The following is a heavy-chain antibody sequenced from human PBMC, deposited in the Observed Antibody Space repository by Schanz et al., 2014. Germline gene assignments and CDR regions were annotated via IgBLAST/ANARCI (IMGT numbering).Heavy chain of an antibody. CDR2: IRYDGINK. CDR3: AKEWSPSF. V-gene: IGHV3-30*02. D-gene: IGHD1-26*01. J-gene: IGHJ4*02. CDR1: GFTFSTTG. Sequence: QVRLVESGGGVVRPGGSLRLSCAASGFTFSTTGMHWVRQAPGKGLVWVTYIRYDGINKYYADSVKGRFTVSRDNAKSTLFLQMDSLRPEDTAIYYCAKEWSPSFWGQGTLVTVSS.